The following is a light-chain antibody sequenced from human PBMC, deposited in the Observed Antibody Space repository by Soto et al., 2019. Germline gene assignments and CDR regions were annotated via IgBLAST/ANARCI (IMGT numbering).Light chain of an antibody. CDR1: QYINTR. J-gene: IGKJ1*01. Sequence: EIVLTQSPSTLSSFPGDRVTLSCMASQYINTRLAWYQHRPGQAPRLLIYQTSIRAAGIPARFSASGSGTDFTLTISDVQPEDFALYYCHQRQSWPRTFGQGTKVDIK. V-gene: IGKV3-11*01. CDR2: QTS. CDR3: HQRQSWPRT.